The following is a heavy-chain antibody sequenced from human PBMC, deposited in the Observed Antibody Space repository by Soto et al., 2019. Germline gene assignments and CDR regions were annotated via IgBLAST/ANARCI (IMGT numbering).Heavy chain of an antibody. CDR1: GFTFSIYA. CDR2: IGTSGGRT. D-gene: IGHD2-15*01. V-gene: IGHV3-23*01. J-gene: IGHJ6*02. CDR3: AKVEVETAPRGIDV. Sequence: GVSLRLSCGASGFTFSIYAMSWVRQAPGKGLEWVSAIGTSGGRTYYADSVTGRFTISRDNSKNTLYLQMNRLRAEDTAVYYCAKVEVETAPRGIDVWGQWTTVTVSS.